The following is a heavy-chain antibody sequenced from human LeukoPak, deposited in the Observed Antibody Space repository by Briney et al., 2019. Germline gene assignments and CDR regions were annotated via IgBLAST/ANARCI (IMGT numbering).Heavy chain of an antibody. CDR2: INWNGGST. D-gene: IGHD3-22*01. J-gene: IGHJ4*02. CDR3: ARDNYDSSTPYYFDY. Sequence: GGSLRLSCAASGFTFDDYGMSWVRQAPGKGLEWVSGINWNGGSTGYADSVKGRFTTSRDNAKNSLYLQMNSLRAEDTAVYYCARDNYDSSTPYYFDYWGQGTLVTVSS. V-gene: IGHV3-20*04. CDR1: GFTFDDYG.